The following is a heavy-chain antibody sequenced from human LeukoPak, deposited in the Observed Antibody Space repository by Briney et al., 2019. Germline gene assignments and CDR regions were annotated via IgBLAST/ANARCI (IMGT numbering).Heavy chain of an antibody. J-gene: IGHJ3*02. CDR2: IIPIFSTA. D-gene: IGHD1-26*01. CDR3: AREDDTGRYMGDDAFDI. V-gene: IGHV1-69*13. CDR1: GGTFSSYA. Sequence: SVKVSCKASGGTFSSYAITWVRQAPGQGLEWMGGIIPIFSTADYAQKFQGRVTITADESTSTAYMELSSLRSEDTAVYYCAREDDTGRYMGDDAFDIWGQGTMVTVSS.